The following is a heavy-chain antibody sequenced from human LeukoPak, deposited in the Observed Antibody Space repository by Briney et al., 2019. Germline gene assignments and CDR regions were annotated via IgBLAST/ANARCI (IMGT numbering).Heavy chain of an antibody. CDR1: GLTLNSHS. Sequence: GSLRLSCVASGLTLNSHSMSWVRQAPGMGLEWVSVVSTNGDVTFYADSVKGRFTISRDNSKNTLFLQMNSLRAEDTAVYYCAKLSLSGRSQSADYWGQGTLVTVSS. J-gene: IGHJ4*02. V-gene: IGHV3-23*01. D-gene: IGHD3-10*01. CDR3: AKLSLSGRSQSADY. CDR2: VSTNGDVT.